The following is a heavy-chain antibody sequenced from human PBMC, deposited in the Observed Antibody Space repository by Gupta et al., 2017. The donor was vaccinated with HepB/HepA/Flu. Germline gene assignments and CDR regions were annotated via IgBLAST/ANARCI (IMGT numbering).Heavy chain of an antibody. D-gene: IGHD2-2*01. V-gene: IGHV3-7*01. CDR1: GFTFSSYW. J-gene: IGHJ4*02. CDR3: GSIVVVPAATVDY. CDR2: IKQDGSEK. Sequence: EVQLVASGGGLVQPGGSLRLSCAASGFTFSSYWMSWVRQAPGKGLEWVANIKQDGSEKYYVDSVKGRFTISRDNAKNSLYLQMNSLRAEDTAVYFAGSIVVVPAATVDYWGQGTLVTGAS.